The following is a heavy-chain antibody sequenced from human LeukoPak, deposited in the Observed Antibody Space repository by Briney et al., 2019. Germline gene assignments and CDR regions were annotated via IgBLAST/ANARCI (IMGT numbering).Heavy chain of an antibody. CDR2: IYSDGSA. CDR3: AGQAVSGWSYFDY. V-gene: IGHV3-66*04. J-gene: IGHJ4*02. D-gene: IGHD6-19*01. Sequence: GGSLRLSCAASGLTVGNNCMNWVRQAPGKRLEWVSIIYSDGSAYYADSVKGRFTISRDDSKNTLYLQMNTLRAEDTAVFYCAGQAVSGWSYFDYWGQGTLVTVSS. CDR1: GLTVGNNC.